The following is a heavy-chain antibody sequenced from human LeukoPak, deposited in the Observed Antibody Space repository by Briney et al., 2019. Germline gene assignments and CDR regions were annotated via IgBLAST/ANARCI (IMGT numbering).Heavy chain of an antibody. V-gene: IGHV4-59*01. CDR3: ARVTTIFGVDMYYFDY. D-gene: IGHD3-3*01. J-gene: IGHJ4*02. Sequence: SETLSLTCTVSGGSISSNYWSWIRQAPGKGLEWIGYIYSSGGTSYNPSLKSRLTISLDTSKHQFSLKLSSVTAADTAVYYCARVTTIFGVDMYYFDYWGQGTLVTVSS. CDR1: GGSISSNY. CDR2: IYSSGGT.